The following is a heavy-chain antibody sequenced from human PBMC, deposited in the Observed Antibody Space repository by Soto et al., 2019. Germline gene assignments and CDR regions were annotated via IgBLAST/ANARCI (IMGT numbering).Heavy chain of an antibody. CDR2: IGGSGGST. CDR3: AKDLTYYDFWRGYYHDY. CDR1: GITFSSYA. Sequence: GGSLRLSCAASGITFSSYAMSWVRQAPGKGLEWVSAIGGSGGSTYYADSVKGRFTISRDNPKNTLYLQMNSLRAEDTAVYYCAKDLTYYDFWRGYYHDYWGQGTLVTVSS. D-gene: IGHD3-3*01. V-gene: IGHV3-23*01. J-gene: IGHJ4*02.